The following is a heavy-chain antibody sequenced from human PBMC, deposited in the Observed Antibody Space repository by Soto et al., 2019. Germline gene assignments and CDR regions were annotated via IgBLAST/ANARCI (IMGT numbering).Heavy chain of an antibody. V-gene: IGHV3-48*02. CDR3: ATESVDTAMEHRIGIDV. D-gene: IGHD5-18*01. CDR1: GFTFSSYS. Sequence: EVQLVESGGGLVQPGGSLRLSCAASGFTFSSYSMNWVRQAPGKGLEWVSYISSSSRTIYYADSVKGRFTISRDNARNSLYLQMNSLRDEDTAVYYCATESVDTAMEHRIGIDVWGQGTTVTVSS. J-gene: IGHJ6*02. CDR2: ISSSSRTI.